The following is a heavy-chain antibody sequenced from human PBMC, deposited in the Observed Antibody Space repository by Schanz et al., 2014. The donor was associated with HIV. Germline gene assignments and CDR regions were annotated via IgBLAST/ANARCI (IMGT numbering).Heavy chain of an antibody. CDR3: ARDTADIVATITNYYYGMDV. V-gene: IGHV3-21*01. D-gene: IGHD5-12*01. J-gene: IGHJ6*02. CDR2: ISTSRSYI. CDR1: GFTFSSYN. Sequence: EVQLLESGGGLVQPGGSLRLSCAASGFTFSSYNMNWVRQAPGKGLEWVSSISTSRSYIDYADSVKGRFTISRDNAKNSLYLQMNSLRAEDTAVYYCARDTADIVATITNYYYGMDVWGQGTTVTVS.